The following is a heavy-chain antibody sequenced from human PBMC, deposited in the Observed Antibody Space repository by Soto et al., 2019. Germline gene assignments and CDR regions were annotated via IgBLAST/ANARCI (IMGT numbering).Heavy chain of an antibody. J-gene: IGHJ6*03. D-gene: IGHD5-12*01. CDR1: GGSISSYY. V-gene: IGHV4-59*01. CDR2: IYYSGST. CDR3: ARAGSGGYDPGDYYYYMDV. Sequence: SETLSLTCTVSGGSISSYYWSWIRQPPGKGLEWIGYIYYSGSTNYNPSLKSRVTISVDTSKNQFSLKLSSVTAADTAVYYCARAGSGGYDPGDYYYYMDVWGKGTTVTVSS.